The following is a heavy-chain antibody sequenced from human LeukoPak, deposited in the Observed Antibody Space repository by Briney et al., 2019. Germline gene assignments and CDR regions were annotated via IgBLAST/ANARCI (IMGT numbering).Heavy chain of an antibody. CDR1: GGSISSGSDY. V-gene: IGHV4-61*02. CDR2: IYFRGST. J-gene: IGHJ6*03. CDR3: ARVLYYYDSSGYYRYYYYYMDV. D-gene: IGHD3-22*01. Sequence: PSQTLSLTCTVSGGSISSGSDYWSWIRQPAGKGLEWIGRIYFRGSTNYNPSLKSRVTISIDTSKNQFSLKLSSVTAADTAVYYCARVLYYYDSSGYYRYYYYYMDVWGKGTTVTISS.